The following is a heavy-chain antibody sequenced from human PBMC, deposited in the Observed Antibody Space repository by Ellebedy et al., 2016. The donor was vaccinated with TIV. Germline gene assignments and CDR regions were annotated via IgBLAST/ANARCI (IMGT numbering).Heavy chain of an antibody. CDR1: GYNFATYW. Sequence: GESLKISCKGSGYNFATYWINWVRQMPGKGLEWMGKIDPGDSYTSYSPSFQGHVTISVDKSINTAYLQWSSLKASDTAMYYCARLGPHYYYYGMDVWGQGTTVTVSS. CDR2: IDPGDSYT. V-gene: IGHV5-10-1*01. J-gene: IGHJ6*02. CDR3: ARLGPHYYYYGMDV.